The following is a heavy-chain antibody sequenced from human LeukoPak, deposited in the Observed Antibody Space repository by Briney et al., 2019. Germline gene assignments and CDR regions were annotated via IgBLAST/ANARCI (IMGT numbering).Heavy chain of an antibody. CDR1: IYSITFGYY. CDR2: IYHSGNT. J-gene: IGHJ3*02. V-gene: IGHV4-38-2*02. CDR3: ARSNYYDSSAQGGGAFDI. Sequence: KTSETLSLTCTVSIYSITFGYYWGWIRQPPGKGLEWIGSIYHSGNTYYNPSLKSRVTISVDTSKNQFSLNLNSVTPADTAVYYCARSNYYDSSAQGGGAFDIWAQGTMVTVSS. D-gene: IGHD3-22*01.